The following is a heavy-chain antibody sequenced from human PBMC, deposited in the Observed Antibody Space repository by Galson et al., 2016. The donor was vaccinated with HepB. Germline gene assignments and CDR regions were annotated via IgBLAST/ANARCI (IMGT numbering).Heavy chain of an antibody. Sequence: SLRLSCAASGFTFSDFYMTWIRQAPGKGLEYVSHISHRGSDTHYADSVKGRFTISRDNAKKSLYLQMSSLRAEDTAIYYCARDRTSRAAVDYWGHGTLVTVSS. J-gene: IGHJ4*01. CDR3: ARDRTSRAAVDY. CDR1: GFTFSDFY. D-gene: IGHD6-25*01. V-gene: IGHV3-11*06. CDR2: ISHRGSDT.